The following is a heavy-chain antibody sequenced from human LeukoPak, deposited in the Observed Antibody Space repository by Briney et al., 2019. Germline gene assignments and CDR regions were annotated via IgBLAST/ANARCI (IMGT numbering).Heavy chain of an antibody. Sequence: SETLSLTCTVSGGSISSYYWTWTRQPPGKGLEWIGYIYTSGNTNSNPSLKSRVTMSVDTSKDQFSLKLSSVTAADTAVYYCARHSASWFYFDYWGQGTLVTVSS. CDR2: IYTSGNT. CDR3: ARHSASWFYFDY. D-gene: IGHD3-22*01. V-gene: IGHV4-4*09. CDR1: GGSISSYY. J-gene: IGHJ4*02.